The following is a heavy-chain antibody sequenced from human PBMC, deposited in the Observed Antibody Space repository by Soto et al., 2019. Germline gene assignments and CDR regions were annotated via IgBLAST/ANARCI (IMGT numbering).Heavy chain of an antibody. Sequence: PGGSLRLSCAASGFTFSNAWMNWVRQAPGKGLEWVGRIKSKTDGGTTDYAAPVKGRFTISRDDSKNTLYLQMNSLKTEDTAVNYCTTDTVRVTSSYYYYYYGMDVWGQGTTVTVS. CDR2: IKSKTDGGTT. V-gene: IGHV3-15*07. D-gene: IGHD4-4*01. CDR3: TTDTVRVTSSYYYYYYGMDV. CDR1: GFTFSNAW. J-gene: IGHJ6*02.